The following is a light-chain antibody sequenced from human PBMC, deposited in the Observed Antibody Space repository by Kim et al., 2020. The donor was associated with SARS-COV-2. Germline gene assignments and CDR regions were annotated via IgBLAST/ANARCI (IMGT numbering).Light chain of an antibody. CDR2: QYN. V-gene: IGLV3-1*01. J-gene: IGLJ1*01. CDR3: QAWDSGSYV. Sequence: VSPGQTASITCSGDKLGDKYVSWYQQKPGQSPVLLIYQYNTRSSGIPERFSGSNSESSATLTISGTQAMDEADYYCQAWDSGSYVFGTGTKVTVL. CDR1: KLGDKY.